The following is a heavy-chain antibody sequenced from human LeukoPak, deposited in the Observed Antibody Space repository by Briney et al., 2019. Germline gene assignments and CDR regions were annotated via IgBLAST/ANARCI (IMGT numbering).Heavy chain of an antibody. CDR2: INPNSGGT. J-gene: IGHJ3*02. Sequence: ASVKVSCKASGYTFTGYYMHWVRQAPGQGLEWMGWINPNSGGTNYAQKFQGRVTMTRDTSTSTVYMELSSLRSEDTAVYYCARGEGYYDFWSGSGGAFDIWGQGTMVTVSS. CDR3: ARGEGYYDFWSGSGGAFDI. CDR1: GYTFTGYY. V-gene: IGHV1-2*02. D-gene: IGHD3-3*01.